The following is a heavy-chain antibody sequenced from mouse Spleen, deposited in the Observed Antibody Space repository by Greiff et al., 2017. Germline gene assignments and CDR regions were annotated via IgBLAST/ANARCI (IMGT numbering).Heavy chain of an antibody. CDR2: IRNKANGYTT. CDR3: ARDSSYGYDGRFAY. V-gene: IGHV7-3*02. Sequence: EVHLVESGGGLVQPGGSLRLSCATSGFTFTDYYMSWVRQPPGKALEWLGFIRNKANGYTTEYSAAVKGRFTISRDNSQSILYLQMNTLRAEDSATYYCARDSSYGYDGRFAYWGQGTLVTVSA. CDR1: GFTFTDYY. D-gene: IGHD2-2*01. J-gene: IGHJ3*01.